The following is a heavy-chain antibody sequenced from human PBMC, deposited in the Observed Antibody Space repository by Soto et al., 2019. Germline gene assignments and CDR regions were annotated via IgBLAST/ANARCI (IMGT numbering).Heavy chain of an antibody. CDR2: IKQDGSEK. V-gene: IGHV3-7*03. D-gene: IGHD3-3*01. Sequence: PGGSLRLSCAASGFTFSSYWMSWVRQAPGKGLEWVANIKQDGSEKYYVDSVKGRFTISRDNAKNSLYLQMNSLRAEDTAVYYCAREYYHYDFWSGYRFPRKTFMDVWGQGTTVTVSS. J-gene: IGHJ6*02. CDR1: GFTFSSYW. CDR3: AREYYHYDFWSGYRFPRKTFMDV.